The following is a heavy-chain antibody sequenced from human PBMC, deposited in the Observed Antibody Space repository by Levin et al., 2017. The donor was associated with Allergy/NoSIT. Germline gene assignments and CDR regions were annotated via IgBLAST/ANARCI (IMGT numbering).Heavy chain of an antibody. CDR1: GFSFDDHA. CDR2: ISWNSGTI. CDR3: VEDRLIGVQGQFED. Sequence: PGGSLRLSCVGSGFSFDDHAMHWVRQPPGKGLEWVSSISWNSGTIVYADSVKGRFTISRDNAKSSLYLQMNTLIAEDTAFYCCVEDRLIGVQGQFEDWGQGTLVTVSS. J-gene: IGHJ4*02. V-gene: IGHV3-9*01. D-gene: IGHD3-22*01.